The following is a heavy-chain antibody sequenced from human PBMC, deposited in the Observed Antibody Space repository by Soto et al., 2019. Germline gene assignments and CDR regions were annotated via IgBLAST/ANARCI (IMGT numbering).Heavy chain of an antibody. CDR3: AREPPTRVSDYGDYVSSGSSDAFDI. J-gene: IGHJ3*02. D-gene: IGHD4-17*01. CDR1: GGSISSVGYY. V-gene: IGHV4-31*03. CDR2: IYYSGST. Sequence: QVQLQESGPGLVKPSQTLSLTCTVSGGSISSVGYYWSWIRQHPGKGLEWIGYIYYSGSTYYNPSLKSRVTISVDTSKNQFSLKLSSVTAADTAVYYCAREPPTRVSDYGDYVSSGSSDAFDIWGQGTMVTVSS.